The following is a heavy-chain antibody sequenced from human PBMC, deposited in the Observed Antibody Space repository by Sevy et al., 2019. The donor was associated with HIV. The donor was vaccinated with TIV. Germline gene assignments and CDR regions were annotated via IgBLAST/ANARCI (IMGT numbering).Heavy chain of an antibody. Sequence: SGPTLVKPTQPLTLTCTFSEFSLSTIGVAVGWIRQPPGRALEWLARIYWDDHKVYSPSLKSRLTITKDTSKNQVVLTLTNVNPVDTATYSCAHRQPLYRGSRLGYFDYRGQGILVTVSS. CDR3: AHRQPLYRGSRLGYFDY. V-gene: IGHV2-5*02. D-gene: IGHD3-16*02. CDR2: IYWDDHK. CDR1: EFSLSTIGVA. J-gene: IGHJ4*02.